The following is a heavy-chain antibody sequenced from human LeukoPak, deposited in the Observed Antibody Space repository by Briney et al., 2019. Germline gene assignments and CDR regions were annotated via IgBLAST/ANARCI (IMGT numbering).Heavy chain of an antibody. CDR1: GGSFSGYY. Sequence: SETLSLTCAVYGGSFSGYYWSWIRQPPGKGLEWIGEINHSGSTNYDPSLKSRVTITVDKSKNQFSLKLSSVTAADTAVYYCARVSSAATNYYFDYWGQGTLVTASS. D-gene: IGHD2-15*01. V-gene: IGHV4-34*01. CDR3: ARVSSAATNYYFDY. CDR2: INHSGST. J-gene: IGHJ4*02.